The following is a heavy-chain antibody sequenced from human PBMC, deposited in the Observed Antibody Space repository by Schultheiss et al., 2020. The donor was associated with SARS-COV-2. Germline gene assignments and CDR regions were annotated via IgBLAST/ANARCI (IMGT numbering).Heavy chain of an antibody. V-gene: IGHV3-30*03. J-gene: IGHJ4*02. CDR3: AREEFPGYSYGYGDY. CDR2: ISYDGSNK. Sequence: GGSLRLSCAASGFTFSSYGMHWVRQAPGKGLEWVAVISYDGSNKYYADSVKGRFTISRDNSKNTLYLQMNSLRAEDTAVYYWAREEFPGYSYGYGDYWGQGTLGTVS. D-gene: IGHD5-18*01. CDR1: GFTFSSYG.